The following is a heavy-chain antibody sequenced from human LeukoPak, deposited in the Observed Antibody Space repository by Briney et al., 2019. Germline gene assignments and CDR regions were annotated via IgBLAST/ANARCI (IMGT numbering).Heavy chain of an antibody. CDR3: ATGNDCSNYRGHFLY. J-gene: IGHJ4*02. D-gene: IGHD4-11*01. Sequence: GGSLRLSCAASGFTFDDYGMSWVRQVPGKGLEWVSGINWNGGSTGYAESVKGRFTVSRDNAKNSLYLQMNSLRAEDTAFYYCATGNDCSNYRGHFLYWGQGTLVTVSS. V-gene: IGHV3-20*04. CDR2: INWNGGST. CDR1: GFTFDDYG.